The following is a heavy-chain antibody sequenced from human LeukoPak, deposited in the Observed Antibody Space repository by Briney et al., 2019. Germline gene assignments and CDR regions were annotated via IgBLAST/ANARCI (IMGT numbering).Heavy chain of an antibody. CDR2: ISSSGSTI. J-gene: IGHJ4*02. CDR1: GFPFSSYE. CDR3: ARAPGGYSYGTPNFDY. V-gene: IGHV3-48*03. D-gene: IGHD5-18*01. Sequence: GGSLRLSCAASGFPFSSYEMNWDRQAPGKGLEWVSYISSSGSTIYYADSVKGRFTISRDNAKNSLYLQMNSLGAEDTAVYYCARAPGGYSYGTPNFDYWGQGTLVTVSS.